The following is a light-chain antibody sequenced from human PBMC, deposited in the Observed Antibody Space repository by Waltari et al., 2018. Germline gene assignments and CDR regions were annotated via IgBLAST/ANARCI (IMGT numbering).Light chain of an antibody. CDR1: SSDVGRYNL. J-gene: IGLJ1*01. Sequence: QSALTQPASVSGSPGQSTTISCPGTSSDVGRYNLASWYQHRPGKAPKLIIYGVSKRPSGVSNRFSGSKSGNTASLTISGLRTEDEADYYCCSYAGGSAFVFGTGTKITVL. CDR3: CSYAGGSAFV. V-gene: IGLV2-23*02. CDR2: GVS.